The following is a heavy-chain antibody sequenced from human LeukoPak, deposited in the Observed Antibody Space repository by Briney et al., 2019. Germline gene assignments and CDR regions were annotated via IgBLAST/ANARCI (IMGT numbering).Heavy chain of an antibody. CDR3: AELGITMIGGV. J-gene: IGHJ6*04. CDR2: ISSSCSTI. Sequence: PGGSLRLSCAASGFTFSSYEMNWVRQAPGKGLEWVSYISSSCSTIYYADSVKVRFTNSRDNAKNSLYLQMNSLRAEDTAVYYCAELGITMIGGVWGKGTTVTISS. V-gene: IGHV3-48*03. CDR1: GFTFSSYE. D-gene: IGHD3-10*02.